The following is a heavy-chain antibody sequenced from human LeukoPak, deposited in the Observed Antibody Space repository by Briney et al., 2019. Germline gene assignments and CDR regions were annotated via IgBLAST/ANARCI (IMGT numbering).Heavy chain of an antibody. CDR2: ISSSRRAI. D-gene: IGHD3-3*01. CDR3: AREGCYYDSGSGPEPCYNYYMAV. J-gene: IGHJ6*03. V-gene: IGHV3-48*01. Sequence: GGSLTLSCAASGFSFSSFNWVRQAPGKGLEWISYISSSRRAIYYADSVRGRFTVSRENAKNSLFLEMSSLRAEGTAVYYCAREGCYYDSGSGPEPCYNYYMAVWGKGTTVTVSS. CDR1: GFSFSS.